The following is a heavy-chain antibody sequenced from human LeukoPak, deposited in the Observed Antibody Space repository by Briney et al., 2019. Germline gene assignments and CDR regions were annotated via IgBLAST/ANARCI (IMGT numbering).Heavy chain of an antibody. V-gene: IGHV4-59*08. Sequence: SETLSLTCIVSGGSISSYSWSWIRQPPGKGLEWIGYISYSGSTNYNPSLKSRVAISVDTSKNQFSLKLSSVTAADTAVYYCARTRYYYNSRSYGAPYYFDYWGQGTLVTVSS. CDR1: GGSISSYS. D-gene: IGHD3-10*01. CDR2: ISYSGST. CDR3: ARTRYYYNSRSYGAPYYFDY. J-gene: IGHJ4*02.